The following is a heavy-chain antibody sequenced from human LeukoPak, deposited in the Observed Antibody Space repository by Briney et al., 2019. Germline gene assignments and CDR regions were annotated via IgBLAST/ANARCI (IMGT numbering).Heavy chain of an antibody. Sequence: GGSLRLSCAASGFTFSSYAMSWVRQAPGKGLEWVSAISGSGGSTYYADSVKGRFTISRDNSKNTLYLQMNSLRAEDTAVYYCAHNSGYDYCYYYGMDVWGQGTTVTVSS. D-gene: IGHD5-12*01. V-gene: IGHV3-23*01. CDR2: ISGSGGST. CDR1: GFTFSSYA. CDR3: AHNSGYDYCYYYGMDV. J-gene: IGHJ6*02.